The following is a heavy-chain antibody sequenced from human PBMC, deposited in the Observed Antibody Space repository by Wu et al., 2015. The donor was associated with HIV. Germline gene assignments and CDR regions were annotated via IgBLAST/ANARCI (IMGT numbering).Heavy chain of an antibody. CDR1: GYIFSGHY. J-gene: IGHJ3*01. D-gene: IGHD3-10*01. V-gene: IGHV1-2*02. Sequence: QVQLVQSGAEVKKPGASVKVSCKASGYIFSGHYMNWVRQAPGQGLEWMGWINPDSGGTKYAEKFQGRVTMTRDTSISTAYMELSSLTSDDTAVYYCARDRIRGVISGHDAFGVWGQGTLVTISS. CDR3: ARDRIRGVISGHDAFGV. CDR2: INPDSGGT.